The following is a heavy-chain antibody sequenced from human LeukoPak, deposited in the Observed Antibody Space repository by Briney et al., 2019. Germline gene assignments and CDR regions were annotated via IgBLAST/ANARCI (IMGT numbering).Heavy chain of an antibody. CDR3: AKDRTVGASYWYFDL. CDR1: GFTFSNYG. CDR2: IWYDGSNK. D-gene: IGHD1-26*01. J-gene: IGHJ2*01. Sequence: PGGSLRLSCAASGFTFSNYGMHWVRQAPGKGLECVALIWYDGSNKYYADSVKGRFTISRDSSKNTLFLHMNPLRAEDTAIYYCAKDRTVGASYWYFDLWGRGTLVTVSS. V-gene: IGHV3-33*06.